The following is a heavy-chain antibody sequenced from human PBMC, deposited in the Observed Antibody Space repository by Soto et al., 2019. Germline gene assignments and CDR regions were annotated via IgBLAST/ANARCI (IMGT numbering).Heavy chain of an antibody. J-gene: IGHJ4*02. Sequence: EVQLVESGGGFVQPGGSLRLSCAGSGFTFSRHTMNWVRQAPGTGLEWLSSVSSSSSTTFYADSVKGRFTISRDNATNSLDLQMNSLRADDTVLYYCVREEGTLCGVVTRFDYCGQGTLVTVAS. CDR1: GFTFSRHT. CDR2: VSSSSSTT. V-gene: IGHV3-48*01. CDR3: VREEGTLCGVVTRFDY. D-gene: IGHD3-3*01.